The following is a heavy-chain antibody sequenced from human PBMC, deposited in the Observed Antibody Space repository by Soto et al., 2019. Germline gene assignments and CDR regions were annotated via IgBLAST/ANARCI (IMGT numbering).Heavy chain of an antibody. CDR1: GFTFSSYA. CDR2: ISSSSTI. Sequence: GGSLRLSCSASGFTFSSYAMHWVRQAPGKGLQYVSAISSSSTIYYADSVKGRFTISRDNAKNSLYLQMNSLRDEDTAVYYCAREGGNLNWFDPWGQGTLVTVSS. CDR3: AREGGNLNWFDP. D-gene: IGHD1-26*01. J-gene: IGHJ5*02. V-gene: IGHV3-64*04.